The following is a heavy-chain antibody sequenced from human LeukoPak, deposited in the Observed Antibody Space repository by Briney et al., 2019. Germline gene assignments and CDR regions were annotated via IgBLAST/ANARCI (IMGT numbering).Heavy chain of an antibody. D-gene: IGHD3-9*01. Sequence: ASVKVSCKASGYTFTSYGISWVRQAPGQGLEWMGWISGYNGNTNYAQKLQGRVTMTTDTSTSTAYMELRSLRSDDTAVYYCARGVISGRYFDWSLFDYWGQGTLVTVSS. V-gene: IGHV1-18*01. CDR2: ISGYNGNT. CDR1: GYTFTSYG. CDR3: ARGVISGRYFDWSLFDY. J-gene: IGHJ4*02.